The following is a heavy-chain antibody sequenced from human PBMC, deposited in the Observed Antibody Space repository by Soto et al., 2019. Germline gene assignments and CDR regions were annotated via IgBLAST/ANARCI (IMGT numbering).Heavy chain of an antibody. CDR3: ARDRHYSGYDATYYYYGMDV. Sequence: LSPPCNVSGGSLSSYYWSWIRQPPGKGLEWIGYIYYSGSTNYNPSLKSRVTISIDTSKNQCTLKMNSVTAADTAVYYCARDRHYSGYDATYYYYGMDVWGQGTTVTVSS. D-gene: IGHD5-12*01. CDR2: IYYSGST. CDR1: GGSLSSYY. V-gene: IGHV4-59*01. J-gene: IGHJ6*02.